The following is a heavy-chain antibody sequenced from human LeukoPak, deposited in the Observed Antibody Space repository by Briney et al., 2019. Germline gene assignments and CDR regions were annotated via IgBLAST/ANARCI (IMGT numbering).Heavy chain of an antibody. CDR2: IKQGGSEI. V-gene: IGHV3-7*01. D-gene: IGHD3-10*01. CDR3: RFGARSGFDY. Sequence: PGGSLRLSCAASRFTFSNYWMSWVRQAPGKGLEWVANIKQGGSEIYYVDSVKGRFTISRDNAKNSLYLQMNSLRAEDTAVYYCRFGARSGFDYWGQGTLVTVSS. J-gene: IGHJ4*02. CDR1: RFTFSNYW.